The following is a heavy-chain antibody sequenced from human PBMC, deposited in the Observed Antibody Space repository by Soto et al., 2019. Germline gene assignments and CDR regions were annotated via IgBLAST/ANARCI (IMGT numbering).Heavy chain of an antibody. Sequence: PSETLSLTCTVSGVSIRASSYYWGWIRQPPGKGLEWIRTIYYNGETFYHPSLKSRITMSIHTSKNQFSLNMTSVTAADTAVYYCARHGSYWGQGTLVTVSS. V-gene: IGHV4-39*01. CDR1: GVSIRASSYY. J-gene: IGHJ4*02. CDR3: ARHGSY. CDR2: IYYNGET.